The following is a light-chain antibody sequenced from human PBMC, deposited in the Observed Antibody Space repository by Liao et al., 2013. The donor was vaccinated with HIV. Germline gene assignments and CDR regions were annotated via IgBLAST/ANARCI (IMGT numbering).Light chain of an antibody. Sequence: SYELTQPPSVSVSLGQTASITCSGDALGDKLADWYQQKPGQAPVMVIYYDTDRPSGIPERFSGSNSGNTATLTISRVEAGDEADYYCQVWDSPTNHQVFGGGTKMTVL. J-gene: IGLJ3*02. V-gene: IGLV3-1*01. CDR1: ALGDKL. CDR3: QVWDSPTNHQV. CDR2: YDT.